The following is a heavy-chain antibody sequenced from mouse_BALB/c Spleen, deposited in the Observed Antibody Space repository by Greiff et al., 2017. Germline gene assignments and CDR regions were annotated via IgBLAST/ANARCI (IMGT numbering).Heavy chain of an antibody. J-gene: IGHJ3*01. CDR2: INPSTGYT. V-gene: IGHV1-7*01. CDR1: GYTFTSYW. Sequence: QVQLKESGAELAKPGASVKMSCKASGYTFTSYWMHWVKQRPGQGLEWIGYINPSTGYTEYNQKFKDKATLTADKSSSTAYMQLSSLTSEDSAVYYCARPYYGGFAYWGQGTLVTVSA. D-gene: IGHD1-1*01. CDR3: ARPYYGGFAY.